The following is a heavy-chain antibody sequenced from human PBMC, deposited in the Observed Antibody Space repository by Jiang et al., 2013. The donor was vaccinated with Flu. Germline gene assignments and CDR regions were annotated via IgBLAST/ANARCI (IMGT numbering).Heavy chain of an antibody. Sequence: VQLVESGAEVKKPGSSVKVSCKASGVTFSSYGISWVRQAPGQGLEWMGGIIPMFGVAKYTQKFQGRVTITADKSTSTAYMELSSLRSEDTAVYYCARDSPGIVARDHYYGMDVWGQGTTVTVSS. D-gene: IGHD1-26*01. CDR3: ARDSPGIVARDHYYGMDV. J-gene: IGHJ6*02. CDR1: GVTFSSYG. CDR2: IIPMFGVA. V-gene: IGHV1-69*17.